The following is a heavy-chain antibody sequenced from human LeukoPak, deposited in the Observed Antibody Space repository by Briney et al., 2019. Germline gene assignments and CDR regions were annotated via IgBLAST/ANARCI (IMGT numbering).Heavy chain of an antibody. D-gene: IGHD2-2*01. Sequence: GRSLRLSCAASGFTFSSYGMHWVRQAPGKGLEWVAVISYDGSNKYYADSVKGRLTISRDNSKNTLYLQMNSLRAEDTAVYYCAGGCSSTSCPLVYWGQGTLVTVSS. V-gene: IGHV3-30*03. CDR2: ISYDGSNK. CDR1: GFTFSSYG. CDR3: AGGCSSTSCPLVY. J-gene: IGHJ4*02.